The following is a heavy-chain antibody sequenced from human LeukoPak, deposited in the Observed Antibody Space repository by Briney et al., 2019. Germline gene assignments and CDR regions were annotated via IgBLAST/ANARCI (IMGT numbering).Heavy chain of an antibody. J-gene: IGHJ4*02. D-gene: IGHD7-27*01. CDR3: ARGHWGLDY. Sequence: PSDTLSLTCTVSGGSISGTNYYWPWIRQPPGKGLEWIGTIYYSGSAYNPSLKSRVSISVDTSKSQFSLRLDSVTAADTAVYYCARGHWGLDYWGRGTLVTVSS. CDR2: IYYSGSA. CDR1: GGSISGTNYY. V-gene: IGHV4-39*07.